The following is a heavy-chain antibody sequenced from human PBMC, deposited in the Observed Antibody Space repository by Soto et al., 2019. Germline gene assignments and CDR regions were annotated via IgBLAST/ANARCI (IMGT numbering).Heavy chain of an antibody. J-gene: IGHJ4*02. Sequence: SVKVSCKASGFTFTSSAVQWVRQARGQRLEWIGWIVVGSGNTNYAQKFQERVTITRDMSTSTAYMELSSLRSEDTAVYYCAADRSVAGTLDYWGQGTLVTVSS. CDR3: AADRSVAGTLDY. V-gene: IGHV1-58*01. CDR2: IVVGSGNT. CDR1: GFTFTSSA. D-gene: IGHD6-19*01.